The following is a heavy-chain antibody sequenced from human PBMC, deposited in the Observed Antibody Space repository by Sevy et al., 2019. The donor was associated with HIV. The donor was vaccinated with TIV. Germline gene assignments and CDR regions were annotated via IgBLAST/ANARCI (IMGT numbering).Heavy chain of an antibody. V-gene: IGHV3-7*01. J-gene: IGHJ6*02. D-gene: IGHD3-16*01. Sequence: GGSLRLSSAASGFNFRSYWMSWVRQAPGKGLEWVANINQDGSEENYVDSVKGRFTIFRDNAKNSLFLQLNSLRAEDTSVYYCARTGSYADTYYYYYAMDVWGQGATVTVSS. CDR1: GFNFRSYW. CDR2: INQDGSEE. CDR3: ARTGSYADTYYYYYAMDV.